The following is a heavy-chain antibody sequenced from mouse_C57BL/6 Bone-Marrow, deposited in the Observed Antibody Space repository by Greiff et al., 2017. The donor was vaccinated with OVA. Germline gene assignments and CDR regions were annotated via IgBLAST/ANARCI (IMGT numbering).Heavy chain of an antibody. CDR3: ARGRAGNYYGSPYYFDY. V-gene: IGHV1-7*01. D-gene: IGHD1-1*01. Sequence: VKLQESGAELAKPGASVKLSCKASGYTFTSYWMHWVKQRPGQGLEWIGYINPSSGYTNYNGKFKGKATLTADKSSSTAYMQLSSLTSEDSAVYFCARGRAGNYYGSPYYFDYWGQGTTLTVSS. CDR1: GYTFTSYW. J-gene: IGHJ2*01. CDR2: INPSSGYT.